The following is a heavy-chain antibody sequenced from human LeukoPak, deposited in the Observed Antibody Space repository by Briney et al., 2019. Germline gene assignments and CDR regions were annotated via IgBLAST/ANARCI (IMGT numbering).Heavy chain of an antibody. J-gene: IGHJ5*01. Sequence: PGRSLRLSCVASGFTFSSHIMHWVRQAPGKGLEWLVMISYDGSSQYYADSVKGRFTISRDNSRNTLYLQMNSLRPEDTAVYYCAGSGSGNYYIASWGQGTLVTVSS. CDR2: ISYDGSSQ. CDR3: AGSGSGNYYIAS. D-gene: IGHD3-10*01. V-gene: IGHV3-30-3*01. CDR1: GFTFSSHI.